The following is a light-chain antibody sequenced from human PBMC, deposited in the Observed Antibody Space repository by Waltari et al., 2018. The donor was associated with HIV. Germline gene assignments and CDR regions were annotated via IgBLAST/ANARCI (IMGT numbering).Light chain of an antibody. J-gene: IGLJ3*02. CDR3: AAWDDSLSGRV. CDR2: RNN. Sequence: QSVLTQPSSASVPPGQRVTFSRSGSSSNIGTNYVYWYQQLPGTAPKLLIYRNNQRPSGVPDRFSGSKSGTSASLAISGLRSEDEADYYCAAWDDSLSGRVFGGGTKLTVL. V-gene: IGLV1-47*01. CDR1: SSNIGTNY.